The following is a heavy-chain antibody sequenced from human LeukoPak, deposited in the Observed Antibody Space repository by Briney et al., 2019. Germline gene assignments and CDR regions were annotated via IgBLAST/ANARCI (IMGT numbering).Heavy chain of an antibody. J-gene: IGHJ4*02. V-gene: IGHV4-34*01. CDR3: ARGEGIVVVPAALHFDY. Sequence: PSETLSLTCAVYGGSFSGYYWSWIRQPPGKGLEWIGEINHSGSTNYNPSLKSRVTISVDTSKNQFSLNLSSVTAADTAVYYCARGEGIVVVPAALHFDYWGQGTLVTVSS. CDR2: INHSGST. CDR1: GGSFSGYY. D-gene: IGHD2-2*01.